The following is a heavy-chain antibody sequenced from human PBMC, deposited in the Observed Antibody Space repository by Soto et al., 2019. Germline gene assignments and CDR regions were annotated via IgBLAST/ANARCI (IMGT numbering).Heavy chain of an antibody. CDR3: ARDRDYYDSSGYLDY. CDR2: ISSSSTI. CDR1: GFTFSSYS. Sequence: GGSLRLSCAASGFTFSSYSMNWVRQAPGKGLEWVSYISSSSTIYYADSVKGRFTISRDNAKNSLYLQMNSLRDEDTAVYYCARDRDYYDSSGYLDYWGQGTLVTVSS. J-gene: IGHJ4*02. V-gene: IGHV3-48*02. D-gene: IGHD3-22*01.